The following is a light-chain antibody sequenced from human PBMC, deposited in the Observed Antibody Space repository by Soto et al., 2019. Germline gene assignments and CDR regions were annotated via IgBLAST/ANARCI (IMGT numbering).Light chain of an antibody. Sequence: DIQMTQSPSSLSASVGDRVTITCRTSQSIGSDLHWYQQKPGKAPKLLIYAASSLQSGVPSRFSGSGSGTDFTLTISSLQPEDFATYYCQQGYSTPYTFGQGTKLEIK. J-gene: IGKJ2*01. V-gene: IGKV1-39*01. CDR2: AAS. CDR3: QQGYSTPYT. CDR1: QSIGSD.